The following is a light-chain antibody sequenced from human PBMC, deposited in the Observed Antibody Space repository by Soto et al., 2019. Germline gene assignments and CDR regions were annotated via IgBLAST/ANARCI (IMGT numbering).Light chain of an antibody. Sequence: DIQMTQSPSTLSASVGDRVTITCRASQTIDSWLAWYQQKPGKAPKLLIFDASNFESGIPSRFSGSGSGTECTLTIASLQPYDFATYYGQQYKSYSWSCGQGTNAEIK. V-gene: IGKV1-5*01. J-gene: IGKJ1*01. CDR2: DAS. CDR3: QQYKSYSWS. CDR1: QTIDSW.